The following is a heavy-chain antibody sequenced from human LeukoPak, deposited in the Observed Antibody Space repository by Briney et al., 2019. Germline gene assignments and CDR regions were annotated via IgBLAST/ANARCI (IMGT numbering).Heavy chain of an antibody. CDR3: AKMRGDDYGDYDDAFDI. CDR2: ISSSSSTI. V-gene: IGHV3-48*01. Sequence: GGSLRLSCAASGFTFSSYSMNWVRQAPGKGLEWVSYISSSSSTIYYADSVKGRFTISRDNAKNSLYLQMNSLRAEDTAVYYCAKMRGDDYGDYDDAFDIWGQGTMVTVSS. D-gene: IGHD4-17*01. J-gene: IGHJ3*02. CDR1: GFTFSSYS.